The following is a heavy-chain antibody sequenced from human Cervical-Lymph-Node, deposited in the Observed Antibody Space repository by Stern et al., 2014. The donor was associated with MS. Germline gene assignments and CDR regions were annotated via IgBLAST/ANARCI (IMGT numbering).Heavy chain of an antibody. D-gene: IGHD2-15*01. J-gene: IGHJ5*02. V-gene: IGHV1-69*09. Sequence: VQLLESGAEVKRPGSSVNVSCKASGGTFSSSYVITWMRQAPGQGLEWMGRIIPILGLPYYAQKFQGRITITADTSTSTAYMGLSSLRSEDTAVYYCARGIVSNRAAATLHNLFDPWGQGTLVTVSS. CDR1: GGTFSSSYV. CDR2: IIPILGLP. CDR3: ARGIVSNRAAATLHNLFDP.